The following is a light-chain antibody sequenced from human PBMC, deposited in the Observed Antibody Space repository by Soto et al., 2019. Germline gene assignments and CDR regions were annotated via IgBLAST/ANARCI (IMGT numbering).Light chain of an antibody. Sequence: DIQMTQSPSTLSASVGDRVTITCRASQNINTWLAWYQQKPGKAPKLLIYDASTLESGVPSRFTGSGSGTEFTLTISSLQPDDFATYYCQQYNSYSSTFGRGTKVDIK. CDR2: DAS. CDR3: QQYNSYSST. J-gene: IGKJ1*01. V-gene: IGKV1-5*01. CDR1: QNINTW.